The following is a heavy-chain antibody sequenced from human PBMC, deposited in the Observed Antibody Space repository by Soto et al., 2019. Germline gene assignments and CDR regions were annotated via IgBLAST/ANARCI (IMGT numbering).Heavy chain of an antibody. J-gene: IGHJ5*02. CDR1: GYTFTDYD. D-gene: IGHD1-20*01. Sequence: QVQLVQSGAEMKKPGASVKVSCKASGYTFTDYDINWVRQASGQGLEWMGWMNADSGNTDFAQKFQGRVTMTRNTSINTAYMELSSLTSEDTAVYFCARARHPLNCNEGFDPWGQGTLVTVSS. V-gene: IGHV1-8*01. CDR3: ARARHPLNCNEGFDP. CDR2: MNADSGNT.